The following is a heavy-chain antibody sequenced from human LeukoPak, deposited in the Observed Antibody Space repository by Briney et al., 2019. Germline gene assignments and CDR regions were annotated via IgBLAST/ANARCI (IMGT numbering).Heavy chain of an antibody. Sequence: GASGKVSSKASGYTFTSYYMHWGRKAPGKGLEWMGIINPSGGSTSYAQKFQGRVTMTRDMSTSTVYMELSSLRSEDTAVYYCARDRMGYSYVMIDYWGQGTLVTVSS. CDR3: ARDRMGYSYVMIDY. V-gene: IGHV1-46*01. CDR2: INPSGGST. D-gene: IGHD5-18*01. CDR1: GYTFTSYY. J-gene: IGHJ4*02.